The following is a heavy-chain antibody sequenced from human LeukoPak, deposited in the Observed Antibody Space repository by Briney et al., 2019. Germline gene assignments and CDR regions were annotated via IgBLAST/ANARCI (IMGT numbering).Heavy chain of an antibody. D-gene: IGHD2-2*01. CDR1: GFTFSTYW. CDR3: ASGRYCSSTSCSAHSDY. Sequence: GGSLRLSCAVSGFTFSTYWMNWVRQAPGKGLEWVANIKQDGSEKYYVDSVKGRFTISRDNAKNSLYLQMNSLRAEDTAVYYCASGRYCSSTSCSAHSDYWGQGTPVTVSS. J-gene: IGHJ4*02. V-gene: IGHV3-7*01. CDR2: IKQDGSEK.